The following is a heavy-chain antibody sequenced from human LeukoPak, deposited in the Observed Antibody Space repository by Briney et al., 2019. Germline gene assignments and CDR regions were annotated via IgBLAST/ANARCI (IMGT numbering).Heavy chain of an antibody. CDR3: AKDLYDILTGCDY. J-gene: IGHJ4*02. CDR1: GFTFSSYA. CDR2: ISYDGSNK. Sequence: GGSLRLSCAASGFTFSSYAMHWVRQAPGKGLEWVAVISYDGSNKYYADSVKGRFTISRDNSKNTLYLQMNSLRAEDTAVYYCAKDLYDILTGCDYWGQGTLVTVSS. D-gene: IGHD3-9*01. V-gene: IGHV3-30-3*01.